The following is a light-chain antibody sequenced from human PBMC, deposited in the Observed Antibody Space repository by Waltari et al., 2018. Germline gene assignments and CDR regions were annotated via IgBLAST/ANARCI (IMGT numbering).Light chain of an antibody. J-gene: IGLJ3*02. V-gene: IGLV2-23*01. Sequence: QSALTQPASVSGSPGQSITIPCPGTSSDVGSSNLVSWYQQHPGQAPKLMIYEGSKRPSGVSNRFSGSKSGNTASLTISGLQAEDEADYYCCSYAGSSWVFGGGTKLTVL. CDR2: EGS. CDR3: CSYAGSSWV. CDR1: SSDVGSSNL.